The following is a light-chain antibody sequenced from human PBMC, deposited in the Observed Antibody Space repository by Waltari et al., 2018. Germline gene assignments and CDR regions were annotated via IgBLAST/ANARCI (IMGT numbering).Light chain of an antibody. CDR3: CSYAGRYVV. J-gene: IGLJ2*01. CDR2: DAT. V-gene: IGLV2-11*01. Sequence: QSALTQPPSVSGSPGQSVTISCTGPSSDVGSNNQVSWYQHYPGKAPRLMLFDATELASGVPARFSGSKSGNTASLTISGLQTEDEADYYCCSYAGRYVVFGGGTKVTVL. CDR1: SSDVGSNNQ.